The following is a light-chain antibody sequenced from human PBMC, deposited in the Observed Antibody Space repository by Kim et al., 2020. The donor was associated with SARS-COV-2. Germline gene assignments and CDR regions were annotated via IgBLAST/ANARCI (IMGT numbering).Light chain of an antibody. CDR2: GAS. CDR3: QQYYAYPLT. Sequence: ASTGDRVTITCRASQDFSSYLAWYQQQPGRAPKLLIYGASTLQSGVPSRFSGSGSGTDFTLTISCLRSEDFATYYCQQYYAYPLTFGGGTKVDIK. CDR1: QDFSSY. V-gene: IGKV1-8*01. J-gene: IGKJ4*01.